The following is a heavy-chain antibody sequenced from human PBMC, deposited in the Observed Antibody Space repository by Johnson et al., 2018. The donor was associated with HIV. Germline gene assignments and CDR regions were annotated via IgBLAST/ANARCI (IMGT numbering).Heavy chain of an antibody. D-gene: IGHD5-18*01. Sequence: VQLVESGGGLVQPGGSLRLSCAASGFTVSSNYMSWVRQAPGTGLEWVSVIYSGGSTYYANSVKGRFTISRDNSKNTLYLQMGSLRAEDMAVYYCARDKEKEEYSYVLAFDAFDIWGQGTMVTVSS. CDR3: ARDKEKEEYSYVLAFDAFDI. CDR2: IYSGGST. CDR1: GFTVSSNY. J-gene: IGHJ3*02. V-gene: IGHV3-66*01.